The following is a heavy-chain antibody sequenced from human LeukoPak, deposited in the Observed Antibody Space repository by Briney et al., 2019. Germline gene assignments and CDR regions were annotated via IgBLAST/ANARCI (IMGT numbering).Heavy chain of an antibody. J-gene: IGHJ4*02. CDR1: GGTFSSYA. Sequence: ASVNVSCKASGGTFSSYAISWVRQAPGQGLEWMGGIIPIFGTANYAQKFQGRVTITADESTSTAYMELSSLRSEDTAVYYCASPASSYYDSSGYLDYWGQGTLVTVSS. CDR3: ASPASSYYDSSGYLDY. CDR2: IIPIFGTA. V-gene: IGHV1-69*13. D-gene: IGHD3-22*01.